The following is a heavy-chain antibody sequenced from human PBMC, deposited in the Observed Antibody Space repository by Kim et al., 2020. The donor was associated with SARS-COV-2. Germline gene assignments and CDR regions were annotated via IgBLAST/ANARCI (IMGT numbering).Heavy chain of an antibody. V-gene: IGHV1-18*04. D-gene: IGHD3-10*01. CDR3: ARLWFGELLSTGFDP. CDR2: ISAYNGNT. J-gene: IGHJ5*02. Sequence: ASVKVSCKASGYTFTSYGISWVRQAPGQGLEWMGWISAYNGNTNYAQKLQGRVTMTTDTSTSTAYMELRSLRSDDTAVYYCARLWFGELLSTGFDPWGQGTLVTVSS. CDR1: GYTFTSYG.